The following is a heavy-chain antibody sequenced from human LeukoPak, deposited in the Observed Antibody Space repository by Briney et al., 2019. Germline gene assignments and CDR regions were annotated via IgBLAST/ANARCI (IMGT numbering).Heavy chain of an antibody. V-gene: IGHV3-66*02. Sequence: PGGSLRLSCAASGFTFSSYEMNWVRQAPGKGLEWVSVIYSGGSTYYADSVKGRFTISRDNSKNTLYLQMNSLRAEDTAVYYCARMATMVRGVTHNWFDPWGQGTLVTVSS. CDR3: ARMATMVRGVTHNWFDP. D-gene: IGHD3-10*01. CDR1: GFTFSSYE. J-gene: IGHJ5*02. CDR2: IYSGGST.